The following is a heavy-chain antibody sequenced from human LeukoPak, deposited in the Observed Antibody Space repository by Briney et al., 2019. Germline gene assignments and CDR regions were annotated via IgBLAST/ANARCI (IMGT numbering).Heavy chain of an antibody. Sequence: ASVKVSCKASGYTFTTNAMNWVRQAPGQGLEWMGWINTNTGSPTYAQGFTGRFVFSLDTSASAAYLQIFSLEAQDTAVYYCTRGPGFCSAGSCSFDSWGQGTLVTVSS. D-gene: IGHD2-15*01. CDR3: TRGPGFCSAGSCSFDS. CDR2: INTNTGSP. CDR1: GYTFTTNA. V-gene: IGHV7-4-1*01. J-gene: IGHJ4*02.